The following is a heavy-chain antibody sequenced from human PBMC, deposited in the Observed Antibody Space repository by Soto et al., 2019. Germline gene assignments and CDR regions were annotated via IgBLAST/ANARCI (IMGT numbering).Heavy chain of an antibody. J-gene: IGHJ5*02. CDR3: ARDSSGYYWFDP. V-gene: IGHV4-38-2*02. Sequence: LSLTCAGSGFSISSGYFWGWIRQPPGKGPEWLGSIYHSGTTYYNPSVKGRVTISVDTYKNQFSLKMSSVTAADTAVYYCARDSSGYYWFDPWGQGTLVTVSS. CDR2: IYHSGTT. CDR1: GFSISSGYF. D-gene: IGHD3-22*01.